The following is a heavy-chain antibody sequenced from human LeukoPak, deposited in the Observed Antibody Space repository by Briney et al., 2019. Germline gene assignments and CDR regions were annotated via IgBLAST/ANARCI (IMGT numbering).Heavy chain of an antibody. J-gene: IGHJ4*02. CDR1: GGSISSGNYY. CDR2: IYTSGST. V-gene: IGHV4-61*02. D-gene: IGHD6-13*01. CDR3: ATGGSSWYLDY. Sequence: SETLSLTCTVSGGSISSGNYYWTWIRQPAGKGLEWIGRIYTSGSTNYNPSLKSRLTISVDTSKNQFSLKLTSVTAADTAMYYCATGGSSWYLDYWGQGTLVTVSS.